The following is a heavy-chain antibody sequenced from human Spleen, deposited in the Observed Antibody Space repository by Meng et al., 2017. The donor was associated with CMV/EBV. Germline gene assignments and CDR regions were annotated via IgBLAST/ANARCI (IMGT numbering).Heavy chain of an antibody. D-gene: IGHD6-13*01. V-gene: IGHV4-59*01. CDR3: ARGSSWTLGH. J-gene: IGHJ4*02. CDR2: IFYSGST. Sequence: SETLSLTCTVSGASINSYYWNWIRQPPGKGLEWIGNIFYSGSTKYNPSLKSRVTISVDRAKNQFSLRLTFVTAADTAVYYCARGSSWTLGHWGQGTLVTVSS. CDR1: GASINSYY.